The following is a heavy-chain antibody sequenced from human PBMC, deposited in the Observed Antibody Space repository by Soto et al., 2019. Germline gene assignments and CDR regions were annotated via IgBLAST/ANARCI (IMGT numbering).Heavy chain of an antibody. CDR1: VFTFISYG. J-gene: IGHJ4*02. D-gene: IGHD3-10*01. Sequence: GWSLRLACASSVFTFISYGMQWVRQAPGKGLEWVAVIWYDGSNKYYADSVKGRFTISRDNSKNTLYLQMNSLRAEDTAVYYCARLLWFGELSSYFDYWGQGTLVTVSS. CDR2: IWYDGSNK. CDR3: ARLLWFGELSSYFDY. V-gene: IGHV3-33*01.